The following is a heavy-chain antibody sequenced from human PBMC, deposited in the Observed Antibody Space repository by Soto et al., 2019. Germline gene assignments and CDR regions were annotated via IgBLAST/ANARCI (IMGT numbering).Heavy chain of an antibody. D-gene: IGHD3-16*01. CDR1: GGSFSGYY. CDR3: ARGGAVTGYYYYYGMDV. J-gene: IGHJ6*02. Sequence: QVQLQQWGAGLLKPSETLSLTCAVYGGSFSGYYWSWIRQPPGKGLEWIGEINYSGSTNYNPSLKRRVTISVDTSKNQFSLKLSSVAAADTALYYCARGGAVTGYYYYYGMDVWGQGTTVTVSS. CDR2: INYSGST. V-gene: IGHV4-34*01.